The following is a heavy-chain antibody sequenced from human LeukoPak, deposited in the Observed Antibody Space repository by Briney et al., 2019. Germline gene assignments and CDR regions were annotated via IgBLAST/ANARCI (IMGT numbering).Heavy chain of an antibody. CDR3: ARGYCGGDCYSRRYYYYMDV. D-gene: IGHD2-21*02. J-gene: IGHJ6*03. CDR2: ISSSSSYI. V-gene: IGHV3-21*01. CDR1: GFTFSSYS. Sequence: GGSLRLSCAASGFTFSSYSMNWVRQAPGKGLEWVSSISSSSSYIYYADSVKGRFTISRDNAKNSLYLQMNSLRAEDTAVYYCARGYCGGDCYSRRYYYYMDVWGKGTTVTVSS.